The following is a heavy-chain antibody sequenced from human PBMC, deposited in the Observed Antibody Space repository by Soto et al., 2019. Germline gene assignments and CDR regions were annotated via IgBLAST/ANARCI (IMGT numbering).Heavy chain of an antibody. CDR1: GFTFSTYW. Sequence: EAQMVESGGGLVQPGGSLRLACAASGFTFSTYWMYWVRQAPGKGLEWVANIKGDGSEKNYVDSVKGRFTISRDNAKNSLYLQMHSLRVEDTAVYYCASSLLRGQGTLVTVYS. J-gene: IGHJ4*02. CDR3: ASSLL. V-gene: IGHV3-7*01. CDR2: IKGDGSEK.